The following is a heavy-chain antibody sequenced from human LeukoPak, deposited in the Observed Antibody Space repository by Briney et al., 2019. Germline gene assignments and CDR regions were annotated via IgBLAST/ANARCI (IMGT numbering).Heavy chain of an antibody. J-gene: IGHJ4*02. D-gene: IGHD6-13*01. CDR2: INDSEST. CDR1: GGSFSGYY. CDR3: ARETAAAGSFIAINDY. V-gene: IGHV4-34*01. Sequence: SETLSLTCAVYGGSFSGYYWSWIRQPPGKGLEWIGEINDSESTNYNPSLKSRATISVDTSKKQFSLKLGSVTAADTAMYYCARETAAAGSFIAINDYWGQGTLVTVSS.